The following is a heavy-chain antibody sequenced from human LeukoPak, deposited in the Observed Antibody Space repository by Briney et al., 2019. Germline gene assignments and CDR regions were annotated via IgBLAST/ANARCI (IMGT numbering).Heavy chain of an antibody. CDR1: VGSISSYY. J-gene: IGHJ5*02. CDR2: IYYSGST. V-gene: IGHV4-59*12. Sequence: PSETLSLTCTVSVGSISSYYWSWLRQPPGKGLEWIGYIYYSGSTNYNPSLKSRVTISVDTSKNQFSLKLSSVTAADTAVYYCARGLPGYDFWSGYRSDNWFDPWGQGTLVTVSS. D-gene: IGHD3-3*01. CDR3: ARGLPGYDFWSGYRSDNWFDP.